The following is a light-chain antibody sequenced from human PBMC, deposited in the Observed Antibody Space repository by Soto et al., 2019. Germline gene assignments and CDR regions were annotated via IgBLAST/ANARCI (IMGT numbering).Light chain of an antibody. Sequence: DIRMTQSPSSLSASVGDTVTITCRASQSISSHLNWYQQKPGKAPNLLMYTASNLQSGVPSRFSGSGSGTYFTLTISSLQPEDFATYFCQQSYSTPISFGQGTRLEIK. CDR1: QSISSH. CDR3: QQSYSTPIS. CDR2: TAS. V-gene: IGKV1-39*01. J-gene: IGKJ5*01.